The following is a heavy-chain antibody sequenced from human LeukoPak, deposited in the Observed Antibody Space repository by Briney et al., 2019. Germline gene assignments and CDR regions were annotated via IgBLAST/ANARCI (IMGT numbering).Heavy chain of an antibody. D-gene: IGHD3-22*01. CDR2: ISGSGGST. Sequence: GGSLRLSCAASGFTFSSYVMSWVRQAPGKGLEWVSAISGSGGSTYYADSVKGRFTISRDNSKNTLYLQMNSLRAEDTAVYYCAKGTDRHYYDSSGYYFDYWGQGTLVTVSS. V-gene: IGHV3-23*01. CDR3: AKGTDRHYYDSSGYYFDY. J-gene: IGHJ4*02. CDR1: GFTFSSYV.